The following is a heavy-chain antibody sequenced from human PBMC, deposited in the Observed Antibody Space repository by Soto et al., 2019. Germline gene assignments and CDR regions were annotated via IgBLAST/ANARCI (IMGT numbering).Heavy chain of an antibody. J-gene: IGHJ6*02. CDR3: ARGGYYDNSWGKLSHYGLDV. CDR2: ISPYNDYT. Sequence: QVQLVQSAAAVKKPGASVKVSCKASGYTFIRYGITWVRQAPGQGLEWMGWISPYNDYTIYAQKLQGRVTMTTDTSTRTXCXXLRGLKSDDTAVYYCARGGYYDNSWGKLSHYGLDVWGQGTSVTVSS. D-gene: IGHD3-16*01. CDR1: GYTFIRYG. V-gene: IGHV1-18*01.